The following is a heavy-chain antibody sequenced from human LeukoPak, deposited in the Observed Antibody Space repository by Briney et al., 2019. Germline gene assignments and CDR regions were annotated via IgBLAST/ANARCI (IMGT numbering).Heavy chain of an antibody. CDR1: RFTFSTYA. CDR2: ISGSGGST. J-gene: IGHJ4*02. CDR3: AKDMSGGSSSPFDY. Sequence: GGSLRLSCAASRFTFSTYAMSWVRQAPGKGLEWVSAISGSGGSTYYADSVKGRFTISRDNSKNTLYLQMNSLRAEDTAVYYCAKDMSGGSSSPFDYWGQGTLVTVSS. D-gene: IGHD6-6*01. V-gene: IGHV3-23*01.